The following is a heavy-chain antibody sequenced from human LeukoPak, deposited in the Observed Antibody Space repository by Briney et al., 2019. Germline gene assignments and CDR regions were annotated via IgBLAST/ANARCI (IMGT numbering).Heavy chain of an antibody. CDR1: GFTFSSYE. J-gene: IGHJ4*02. D-gene: IGHD3-10*01. CDR3: VKTHYSEINYFDY. V-gene: IGHV3-64D*09. CDR2: ISSNGGST. Sequence: GGSLRLSCAASGFTFSSYEMNWVRQTPGKGLEYVSAISSNGGSTYYADSMKGRFTISRDNSKNTLYLQMSSLRAEDTALYYCVKTHYSEINYFDYWGQGTPVTVSS.